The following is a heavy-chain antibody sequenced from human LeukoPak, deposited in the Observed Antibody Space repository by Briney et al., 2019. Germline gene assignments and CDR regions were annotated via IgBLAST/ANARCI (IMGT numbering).Heavy chain of an antibody. CDR2: IYHSGRT. V-gene: IGHV4-38-2*01. Sequence: WETLSLTCAVSGYSISSGYYCGWIRQPPGKGLEWIGSIYHSGRTYYNPSLKSRVTISVDTSKNQFSLKLTSVTAADTAVCYCARHNRVRGYMDVWGKGTTVTVSS. CDR1: GYSISSGYY. D-gene: IGHD3-10*01. CDR3: ARHNRVRGYMDV. J-gene: IGHJ6*03.